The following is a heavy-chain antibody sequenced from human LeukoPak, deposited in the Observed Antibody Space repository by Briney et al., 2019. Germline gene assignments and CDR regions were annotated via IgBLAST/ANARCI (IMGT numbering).Heavy chain of an antibody. CDR3: ARDAYCSGGSCYSDY. CDR2: IREEGSEK. CDR1: GFTFSSYW. Sequence: PGGSLRLSCAAAGFTFSSYWMTWVRQAPGKGLEWVANIREEGSEKYYVDSVKGRFTVSRDNAKNSLYLQVNSLRAEDTAVYYCARDAYCSGGSCYSDYWGQGTLVTVSS. D-gene: IGHD2-15*01. J-gene: IGHJ4*02. V-gene: IGHV3-7*01.